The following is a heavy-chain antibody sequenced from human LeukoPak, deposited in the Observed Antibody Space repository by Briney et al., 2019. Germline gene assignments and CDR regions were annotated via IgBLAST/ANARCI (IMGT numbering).Heavy chain of an antibody. V-gene: IGHV1-18*01. D-gene: IGHD2-2*01. J-gene: IGHJ4*02. CDR3: ARGSSRGYCSSTSCYAGLFFDY. Sequence: ASVKVSCKASGYTFTSYGISWVRQAPGQGLEWMGWISAYNGNTNYAQKLQGRVTMTTDTSTSTAYMELRSLRSDDTAVYYGARGSSRGYCSSTSCYAGLFFDYWGQGTLVTVSS. CDR1: GYTFTSYG. CDR2: ISAYNGNT.